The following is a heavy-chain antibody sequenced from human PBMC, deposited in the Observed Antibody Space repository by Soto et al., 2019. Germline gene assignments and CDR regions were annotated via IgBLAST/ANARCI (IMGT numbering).Heavy chain of an antibody. D-gene: IGHD2-2*01. CDR3: ARGDIVVVPVMDV. CDR2: INHSGST. Sequence: PSETLSLTCAVYGGSFSGYYWSWIRQPPGKGLEWIGEINHSGSTNYNPSLKSRVTISVDTSKNQFSLKLSSVTAADTAVYYCARGDIVVVPVMDVWGKGTTVTVS. J-gene: IGHJ6*04. V-gene: IGHV4-34*01. CDR1: GGSFSGYY.